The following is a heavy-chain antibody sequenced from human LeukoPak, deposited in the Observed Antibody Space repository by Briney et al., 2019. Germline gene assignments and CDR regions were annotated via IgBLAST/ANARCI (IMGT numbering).Heavy chain of an antibody. CDR1: GFPFSSYW. V-gene: IGHV3-7*04. J-gene: IGHJ4*02. CDR2: IKQDGSKR. D-gene: IGHD5-24*01. Sequence: GGSLRLSCVASGFPFSSYWMTWVRQAPGKGLEWVANIKQDGSKRSYADSVKGRFTISRDNAKNSLYLQMNSLRAEDTAIYYCTRVGYIDEGIDYWGQGTLVTVSS. CDR3: TRVGYIDEGIDY.